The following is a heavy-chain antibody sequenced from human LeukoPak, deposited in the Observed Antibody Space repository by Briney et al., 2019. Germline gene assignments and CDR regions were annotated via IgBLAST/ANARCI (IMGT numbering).Heavy chain of an antibody. CDR3: ARDSGSSPLAFDT. V-gene: IGHV3-53*01. D-gene: IGHD3-10*01. CDR2: IYSGGST. CDR1: GFTVSSNY. J-gene: IGHJ3*02. Sequence: GGSLRLSCAASGFTVSSNYMSWVRQAPGKGLEWVSVIYSGGSTYYADSVKGRFTISRDNSKNTLYLQMNSLRAEDTAVYYCARDSGSSPLAFDTWGQGTMVTVSS.